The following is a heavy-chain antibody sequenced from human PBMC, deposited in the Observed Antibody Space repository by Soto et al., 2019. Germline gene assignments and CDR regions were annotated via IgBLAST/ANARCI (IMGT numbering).Heavy chain of an antibody. CDR2: VSPPFRTS. CDR3: ARGLYYGSGSYSPYGMDV. CDR1: GVSFNNNG. V-gene: IGHV1-69*01. J-gene: IGHJ6*02. D-gene: IGHD3-10*01. Sequence: QVQLVQSGAEVKKPGSSVKVSCKTSGVSFNNNGIGWVRQAPGHGLEWMGGVSPPFRTSNYARKFQGRISITADASTGTVNMELSSLISEDTAQYYCARGLYYGSGSYSPYGMDVWGQGTTVTVSS.